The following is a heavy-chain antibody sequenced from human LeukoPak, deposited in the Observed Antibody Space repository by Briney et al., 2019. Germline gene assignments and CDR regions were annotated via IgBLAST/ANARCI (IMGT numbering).Heavy chain of an antibody. J-gene: IGHJ4*02. V-gene: IGHV3-23*01. CDR3: ARGRYCTSTTCYIDY. Sequence: GGSLRLSCAASGFTFSSYAMTWVRQAPGKGPEWVSGISGSGDSTYYADSVKGRFTISRDNSKNTNTLYLQMNSLRAEDTAVYYCARGRYCTSTTCYIDYWGQGTLVTVSS. D-gene: IGHD2-2*02. CDR1: GFTFSSYA. CDR2: ISGSGDST.